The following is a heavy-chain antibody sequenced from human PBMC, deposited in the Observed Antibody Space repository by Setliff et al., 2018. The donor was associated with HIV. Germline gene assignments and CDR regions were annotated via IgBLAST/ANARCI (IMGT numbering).Heavy chain of an antibody. Sequence: PSETLSLTCTVSGGSISSYYWSWIRQPPGKGLEWIGYIYYSGSTNYNPSLKSRVTISVDTSKNQFSLKLSSVTAADTAVYYCARGYPGIAVAGLSYYYNYYMDVWGKGATVTVSS. V-gene: IGHV4-59*01. J-gene: IGHJ6*03. CDR1: GGSISSYY. CDR3: ARGYPGIAVAGLSYYYNYYMDV. CDR2: IYYSGST. D-gene: IGHD6-19*01.